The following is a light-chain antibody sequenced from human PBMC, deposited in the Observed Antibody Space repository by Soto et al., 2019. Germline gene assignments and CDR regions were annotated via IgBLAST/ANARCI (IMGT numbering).Light chain of an antibody. CDR1: QSVSSN. V-gene: IGKV3-15*01. CDR2: GAS. CDR3: QQYNNWPMYT. Sequence: EIVMTQSPATLSVSPGERATLSCRASQSVSSNLAWYQQKPGQAPRLLIYGASTRAPGIPARFSGSESETEFTLTISSLQSQDFAVYYCQQYNNWPMYTFCQGTKLEIK. J-gene: IGKJ2*01.